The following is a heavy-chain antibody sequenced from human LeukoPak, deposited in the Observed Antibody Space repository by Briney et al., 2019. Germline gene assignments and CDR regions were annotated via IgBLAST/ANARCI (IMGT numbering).Heavy chain of an antibody. CDR3: GAASLS. J-gene: IGHJ5*02. CDR2: IKQDGIGK. D-gene: IGHD6-25*01. V-gene: IGHV3-7*01. Sequence: PGGSLRLSCAASGFPFSDYWMSWVRQAPGKGLEWVANIKQDGIGKNYVDSVKGRFTISRDNAKKSVFLQMSGLRVEDTAAYYCGAASLSWGQGTLVTVSS. CDR1: GFPFSDYW.